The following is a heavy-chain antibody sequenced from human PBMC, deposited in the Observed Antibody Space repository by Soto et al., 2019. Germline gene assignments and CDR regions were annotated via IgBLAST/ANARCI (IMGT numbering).Heavy chain of an antibody. CDR2: IWYGGSKK. Sequence: GGSLRLSCAASGFTFSSYGMHWVRQAPGKGLEWVAVIWYGGSKKYYADSVKGRLTISRDNPKNTLYLQMNSLRAEDTAVYYCAKSHCSSTSCPLAWYFDLWGRGTLVTV. CDR3: AKSHCSSTSCPLAWYFDL. V-gene: IGHV3-30*02. CDR1: GFTFSSYG. J-gene: IGHJ2*01. D-gene: IGHD2-2*01.